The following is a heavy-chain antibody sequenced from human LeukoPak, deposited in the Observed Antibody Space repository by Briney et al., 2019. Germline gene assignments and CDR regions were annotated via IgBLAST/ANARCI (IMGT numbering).Heavy chain of an antibody. Sequence: PGGSLRLSCAATGFTFSYYSMNGVRQAPGKGLEWVSSISSSSTYIYYADSLKGRFTISRDNAKNPLYLQMNGLRAEDTAVYYCARAVYCSGGSCYSGMDVWGRGTTVTVSS. CDR2: ISSSSTYI. D-gene: IGHD2-15*01. V-gene: IGHV3-21*01. CDR3: ARAVYCSGGSCYSGMDV. CDR1: GFTFSYYS. J-gene: IGHJ6*02.